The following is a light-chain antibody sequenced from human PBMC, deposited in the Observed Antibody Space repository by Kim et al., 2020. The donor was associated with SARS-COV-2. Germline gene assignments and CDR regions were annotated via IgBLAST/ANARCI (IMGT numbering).Light chain of an antibody. CDR1: SGHSSYA. CDR3: QTWDTGVRL. V-gene: IGLV4-69*01. Sequence: QLVLTQSPSASASLGASVKLTCTLSSGHSSYAIAWHQQQPEKGPRFLMKLDSDGSHNKGDGIPDRFSGSSSGAERYLTISSLQSEDEADYYCQTWDTGVRLFGVGIQLTVL. J-gene: IGLJ3*02. CDR2: LDSDGSH.